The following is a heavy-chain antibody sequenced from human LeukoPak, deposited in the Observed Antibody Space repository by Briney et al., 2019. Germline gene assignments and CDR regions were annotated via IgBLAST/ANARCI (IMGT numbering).Heavy chain of an antibody. CDR1: GFTVSSNY. CDR2: IYSGGST. V-gene: IGHV3-66*02. J-gene: IGHJ6*02. Sequence: GGSLRLSCAASGFTVSSNYMSWVRQAPGKGLEWVSVIYSGGSTYYADSVKGRFTISRDNSKNTLYPQMNSLRAEDTAVYYCARDRSGSTYYYYGMDVWGQGTTVTVSS. CDR3: ARDRSGSTYYYYGMDV. D-gene: IGHD1-26*01.